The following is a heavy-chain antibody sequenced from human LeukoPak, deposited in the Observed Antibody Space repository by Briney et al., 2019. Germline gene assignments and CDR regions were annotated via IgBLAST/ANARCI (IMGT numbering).Heavy chain of an antibody. Sequence: GGALRLSCAASGFTFSTYDMSWVRQAPGKGLEWVSGISDSGDNTYYADSVKGRFTISRESSKNTVYLQMSSLRAEDTAIYYCAKYRQQSYVLGSFHSWGQGTVVTV. V-gene: IGHV3-23*01. J-gene: IGHJ5*01. CDR2: ISDSGDNT. CDR1: GFTFSTYD. CDR3: AKYRQQSYVLGSFHS. D-gene: IGHD3-10*02.